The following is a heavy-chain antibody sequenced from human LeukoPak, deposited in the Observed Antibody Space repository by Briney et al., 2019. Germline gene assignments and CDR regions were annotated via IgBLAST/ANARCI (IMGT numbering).Heavy chain of an antibody. CDR1: GYTFTSYY. CDR2: INPSGGST. J-gene: IGHJ4*02. D-gene: IGHD2-15*01. V-gene: IGHV1-46*01. Sequence: GASVKVSCRASGYTFTSYYMHWVRQAPGQGLEWMGIINPSGGSTSYAQKFQGRVTMTRDTSTSTVYMELSSLRSEDTAVYYCAREAGCSGGSCYFDYWGQGTLVTVSS. CDR3: AREAGCSGGSCYFDY.